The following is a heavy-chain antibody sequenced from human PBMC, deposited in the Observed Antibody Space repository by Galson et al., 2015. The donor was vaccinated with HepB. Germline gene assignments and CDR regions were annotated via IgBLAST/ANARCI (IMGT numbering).Heavy chain of an antibody. CDR1: GFTFSNYA. CDR2: LSYDGGSI. D-gene: IGHD2-15*01. V-gene: IGHV3-30-3*01. J-gene: IGHJ4*02. Sequence: SLRLSCAASGFTFSNYAMHWARQVPGEGLEWVAVLSYDGGSILYADSVKGRFIISRDNSKNTLHLQMNSLTAEDTAVYYCAREQRYCSATTCPSARGLFDYWGQGTLVTVSS. CDR3: AREQRYCSATTCPSARGLFDY.